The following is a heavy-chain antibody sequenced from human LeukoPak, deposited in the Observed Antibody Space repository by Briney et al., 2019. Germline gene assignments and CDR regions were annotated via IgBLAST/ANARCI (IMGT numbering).Heavy chain of an antibody. CDR2: IRYDGSNK. V-gene: IGHV3-30*02. Sequence: GGPLRLSCAASGFTFSSYGMHWVRQAPGKGLEWVAFIRYDGSNKYYADSVKGRFTISRDNSKNTLYLQMNSLRAEDTAVYYCASNGYSYGYLYYYMDVWGKGTTVTVSS. J-gene: IGHJ6*03. CDR1: GFTFSSYG. D-gene: IGHD5-18*01. CDR3: ASNGYSYGYLYYYMDV.